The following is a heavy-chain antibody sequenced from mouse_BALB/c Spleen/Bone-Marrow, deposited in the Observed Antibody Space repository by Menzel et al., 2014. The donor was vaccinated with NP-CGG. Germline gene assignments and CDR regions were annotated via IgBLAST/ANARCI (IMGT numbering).Heavy chain of an antibody. D-gene: IGHD1-2*01. J-gene: IGHJ3*01. CDR3: ARDYYGFFAY. CDR1: GFTFTDYY. Sequence: DVMLVESGGGLVQPGGSLRLSCATSGFTFTDYYMSWVRQPPGKALEWLGFIRNKANGYTTEYSASVKGWFTISRDNSQSILYLQMNTLRAEDSATYYCARDYYGFFAYWGQGTLVTVSA. CDR2: IRNKANGYTT. V-gene: IGHV7-3*02.